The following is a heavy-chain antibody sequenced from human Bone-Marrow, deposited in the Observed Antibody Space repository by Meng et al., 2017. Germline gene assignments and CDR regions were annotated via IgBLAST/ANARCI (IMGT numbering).Heavy chain of an antibody. CDR1: GFTFDDYG. V-gene: IGHV3-20*04. CDR3: ARSPYYYDSSGYYYDY. Sequence: GESLKISCAASGFTFDDYGMSWVRQAPGKGLEWVSGINWNGGSTGYADSVKGRFTISRDNAKNSLYLQMNSLRAEDTALYYCARSPYYYDSSGYYYDYWGQGTLVTVSS. CDR2: INWNGGST. J-gene: IGHJ4*02. D-gene: IGHD3-22*01.